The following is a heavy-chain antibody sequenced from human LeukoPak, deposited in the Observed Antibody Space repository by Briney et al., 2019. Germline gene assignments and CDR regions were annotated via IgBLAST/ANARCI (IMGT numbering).Heavy chain of an antibody. V-gene: IGHV4-4*07. CDR1: GGSISSYY. J-gene: IGHJ3*02. D-gene: IGHD3-3*01. Sequence: SETLSLTCTVSGGSISSYYWSWIRQPAGKGLEWIGRIYTSGSTNYNPSLKSRVTISVDTSKNQFSLKLSSVTAADTAVYYCARADTIFGVAYGDAFDIWGQGTMVTVSS. CDR2: IYTSGST. CDR3: ARADTIFGVAYGDAFDI.